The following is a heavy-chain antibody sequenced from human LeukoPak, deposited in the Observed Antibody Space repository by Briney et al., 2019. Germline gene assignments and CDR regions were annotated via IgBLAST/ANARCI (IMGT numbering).Heavy chain of an antibody. CDR1: GGSISSYY. D-gene: IGHD2-2*01. CDR3: ARDMNVVVPAAIGDWFDP. J-gene: IGHJ5*02. CDR2: IYTSGST. Sequence: SETLSLTCTVSGGSISSYYCSWIRQPAGKGLEWIGRIYTSGSTNYNPSLKSRVTMSVDTSKKQFSLKLSSVTAADTAVYYRARDMNVVVPAAIGDWFDPWGQGTLVTVSS. V-gene: IGHV4-4*07.